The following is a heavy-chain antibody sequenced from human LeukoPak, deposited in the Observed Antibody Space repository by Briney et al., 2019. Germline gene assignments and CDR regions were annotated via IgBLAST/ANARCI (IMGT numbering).Heavy chain of an antibody. CDR1: GFTFSDYY. CDR2: TSSSGSTI. D-gene: IGHD3-22*01. J-gene: IGHJ4*02. Sequence: GGSLRLSCAASGFTFSDYYMSWIRQAPGKGLEWVSYTSSSGSTIYYADSVKGRFTISRDNAKNSLYLQMNSLRAEDTAVYYCARALYQGDSSGYYPFDYWGQGTLVTVSS. CDR3: ARALYQGDSSGYYPFDY. V-gene: IGHV3-11*01.